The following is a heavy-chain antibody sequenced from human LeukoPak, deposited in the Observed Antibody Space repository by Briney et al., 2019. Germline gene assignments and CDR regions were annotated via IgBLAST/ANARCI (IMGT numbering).Heavy chain of an antibody. V-gene: IGHV3-7*05. CDR2: IKQDGSEK. J-gene: IGHJ5*02. CDR1: GFTVSSNY. Sequence: SGGSLRLSCAASGFTVSSNYMSWVRQAPGKGLEWVANIKQDGSEKYYVDSVKGRFTISRDNAKNSLYLQMNSLRAEDTAVYYCARDLSRVYCSGGSCSNWFDPWGQGTLVTVSS. CDR3: ARDLSRVYCSGGSCSNWFDP. D-gene: IGHD2-15*01.